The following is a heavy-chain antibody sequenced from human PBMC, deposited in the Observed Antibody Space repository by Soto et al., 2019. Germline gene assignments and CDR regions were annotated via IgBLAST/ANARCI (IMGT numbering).Heavy chain of an antibody. V-gene: IGHV4-31*03. CDR1: GGSISSGGHY. J-gene: IGHJ5*01. Sequence: SETLSLTCTVSGGSISSGGHYWSWIRQQPGKGLEWIGYIYYSGSTSYNPSLKSRITISIETSKNQFSLKLSSVTAADTAVYYWARAALVPISHFASGGQGTLVTVSS. CDR3: ARAALVPISHFAS. CDR2: IYYSGST. D-gene: IGHD3-10*01.